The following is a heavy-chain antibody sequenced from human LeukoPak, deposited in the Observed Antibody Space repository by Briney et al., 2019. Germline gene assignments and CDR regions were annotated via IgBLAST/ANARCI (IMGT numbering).Heavy chain of an antibody. CDR1: GGSISSSSYY. V-gene: IGHV4-39*07. J-gene: IGHJ4*02. CDR3: ARAVVYYDSRGPLLDY. D-gene: IGHD3-22*01. CDR2: IYHSGST. Sequence: SETLSLTCTVSGGSISSSSYYWGWIRQPPGKGLEWIGEIYHSGSTNYNPSLKSRVTISVDKSKNQFSLKLSSVTAADTAVYYCARAVVYYDSRGPLLDYWGQGTLVTVSS.